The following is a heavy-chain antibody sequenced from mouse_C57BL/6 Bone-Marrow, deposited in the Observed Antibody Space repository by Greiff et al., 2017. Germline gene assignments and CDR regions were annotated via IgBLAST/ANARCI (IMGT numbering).Heavy chain of an antibody. CDR1: GFTFSSYG. Sequence: DVQLVESGGDLVKPGGSLKLSCAASGFTFSSYGMSWVRQTPDKRLEWVATISSGGSYTYYPDSVKGRFTISRDNAKNTLYLQMSSLKSEDTAMYYCARPLTGTGPYWYFDVWGTGTTVTVSS. CDR3: ARPLTGTGPYWYFDV. V-gene: IGHV5-6*01. D-gene: IGHD4-1*01. CDR2: ISSGGSYT. J-gene: IGHJ1*03.